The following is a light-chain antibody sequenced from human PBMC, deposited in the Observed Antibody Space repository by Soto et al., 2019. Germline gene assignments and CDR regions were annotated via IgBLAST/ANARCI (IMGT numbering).Light chain of an antibody. CDR2: RNN. CDR1: SSNIGSNY. CDR3: AAWDDILSGWV. J-gene: IGLJ3*02. Sequence: QSVLTQPPSASGTPGQRVTISCSGSSSNIGSNYVYWYQQLPGTAPKLLIYRNNQRPSGVPDRFSGSKSGTSASLVISGLRSEDEADYYCAAWDDILSGWVFGGGTKVTVL. V-gene: IGLV1-47*01.